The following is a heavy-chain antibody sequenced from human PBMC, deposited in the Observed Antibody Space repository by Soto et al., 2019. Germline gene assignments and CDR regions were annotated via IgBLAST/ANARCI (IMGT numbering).Heavy chain of an antibody. D-gene: IGHD6-19*01. CDR1: GFTFSSYW. Sequence: GGSLRLSCAASGFTFSSYWMSWVRQAPGKGLEWVAHTRQDGGQEYYVDSVKGRFTISRDNAKNSLYLQMNSLRVEDTAVYYCARYPNPTVAGLPFDLWGQGTLVTVSS. CDR2: TRQDGGQE. V-gene: IGHV3-7*03. J-gene: IGHJ4*02. CDR3: ARYPNPTVAGLPFDL.